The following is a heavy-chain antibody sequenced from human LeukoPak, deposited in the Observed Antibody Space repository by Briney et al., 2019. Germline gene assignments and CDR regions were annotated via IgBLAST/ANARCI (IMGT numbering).Heavy chain of an antibody. J-gene: IGHJ5*02. V-gene: IGHV3-21*01. CDR3: ARVYAVAGNNWFDP. CDR2: ISSSSSYI. Sequence: GGSLRLSCAASGFTFSSYSMNWVRQAPGKGLEWVSSISSSSSYIYYADSVKGRFTISRDNAKNSLYLQMNSLRAEDTAVYYCARVYAVAGNNWFDPWGQGTLVTVSS. D-gene: IGHD6-19*01. CDR1: GFTFSSYS.